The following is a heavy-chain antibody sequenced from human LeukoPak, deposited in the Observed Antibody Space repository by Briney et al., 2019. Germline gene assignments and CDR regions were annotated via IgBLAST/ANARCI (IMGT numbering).Heavy chain of an antibody. V-gene: IGHV4-34*01. D-gene: IGHD2-15*01. CDR3: ARGAPHVVVVVAATRLFDY. CDR1: GGSFSGYY. J-gene: IGHJ4*02. CDR2: INHSGST. Sequence: SETLSLTCAVYGGSFSGYYWSWIRQPPGKGLEWIGEINHSGSTNYNPSLKSRVTISVDTSKNQFSLKLSSVTAADMAVYYCARGAPHVVVVVAATRLFDYWGQGTLVTVSS.